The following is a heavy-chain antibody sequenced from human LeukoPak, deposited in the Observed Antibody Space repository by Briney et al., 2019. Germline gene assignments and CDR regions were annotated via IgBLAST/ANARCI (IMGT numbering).Heavy chain of an antibody. V-gene: IGHV1-2*02. CDR1: GYTFTGYY. D-gene: IGHD3-10*01. Sequence: ASVKVSCKASGYTFTGYYMHWVRQAPGQGLEWMGWINPNSGGTNYAQKFQGRVTMTRDTSISTAYMELSRLRSDDTAVYYCAREGGVSMVRGVVDVWGQGTTVTVSS. CDR3: AREGGVSMVRGVVDV. J-gene: IGHJ6*02. CDR2: INPNSGGT.